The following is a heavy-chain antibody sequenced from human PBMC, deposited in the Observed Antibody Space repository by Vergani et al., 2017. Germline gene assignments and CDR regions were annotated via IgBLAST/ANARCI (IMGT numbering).Heavy chain of an antibody. Sequence: QVTLRESGPALVKPTQTLTLTCPFSGFSLSTSGMCVSWIRQPPVKALEWLARIDWVDDKYYSTSLKTRLTISKDTSKNQVVLTMTNMDPVDTATYYCARTGYSYSKAFDYWGQGTLVTVSS. CDR1: GFSLSTSGMC. V-gene: IGHV2-70*15. D-gene: IGHD5-18*01. J-gene: IGHJ4*02. CDR2: IDWVDDK. CDR3: ARTGYSYSKAFDY.